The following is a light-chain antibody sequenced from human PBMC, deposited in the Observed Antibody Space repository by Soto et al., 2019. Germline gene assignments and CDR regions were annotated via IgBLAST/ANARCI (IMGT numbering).Light chain of an antibody. J-gene: IGKJ3*01. CDR2: DAS. Sequence: EIVLTQSPGTLSLSPGERATLSCRASQSVTSGFFAWYQQRPGQAPRLLIYDASSMATGIPDRFSGSGSGTDFTLTISSVEPEDFAVYYCQQYGTSPFSFGPGTKVDIK. CDR1: QSVTSGF. V-gene: IGKV3-20*01. CDR3: QQYGTSPFS.